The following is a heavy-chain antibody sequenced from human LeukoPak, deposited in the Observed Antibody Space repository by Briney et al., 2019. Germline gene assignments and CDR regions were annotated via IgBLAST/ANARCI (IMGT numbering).Heavy chain of an antibody. V-gene: IGHV4-39*01. Sequence: SETLSLTCIVSGGSISRSSYYWGWIRQPPGKGLEWIGSVFYSGSTYHNPSLKSRVIISVDTSKNQFSLKLSSVTAADTAVYYCARRPEGATNYSDYWGQGTLVTVSS. CDR3: ARRPEGATNYSDY. CDR2: VFYSGST. D-gene: IGHD1-26*01. J-gene: IGHJ4*02. CDR1: GGSISRSSYY.